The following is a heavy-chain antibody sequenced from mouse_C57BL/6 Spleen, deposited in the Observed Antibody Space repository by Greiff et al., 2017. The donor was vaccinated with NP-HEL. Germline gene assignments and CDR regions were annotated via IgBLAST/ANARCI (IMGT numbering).Heavy chain of an antibody. Sequence: EVKLEESGPGLVKPSQSLSLTCSVTGYSITSGYYWNWIRQFPGNKLEWMGYISYDGSNNYNPSLKNRISITRDTSKNQFFLKLNSVTTEDTATYYCARGGYYSNYDYFDYWGQGTTLTVSS. CDR1: GYSITSGYY. V-gene: IGHV3-6*01. CDR2: ISYDGSN. J-gene: IGHJ2*01. CDR3: ARGGYYSNYDYFDY. D-gene: IGHD2-5*01.